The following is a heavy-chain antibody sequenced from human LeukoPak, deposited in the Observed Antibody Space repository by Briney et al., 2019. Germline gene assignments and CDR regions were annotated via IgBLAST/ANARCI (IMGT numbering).Heavy chain of an antibody. CDR2: IRSKVYGGTP. CDR1: GFTFRDYA. Sequence: GRSLRLSCTASGFTFRDYAMTWVRQAPGKGLEWVGFIRSKVYGGTPEYAASVKGRFTISRDDSKGIAYLQMNSLKTEDTAVYYCTRDQTPYYWGQGTLVTVSS. J-gene: IGHJ4*02. V-gene: IGHV3-49*04. CDR3: TRDQTPYY.